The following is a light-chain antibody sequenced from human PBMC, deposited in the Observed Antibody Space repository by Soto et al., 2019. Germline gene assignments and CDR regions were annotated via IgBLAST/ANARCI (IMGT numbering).Light chain of an antibody. CDR1: QSISIS. Sequence: IQMTQSPSSLSASVGDRVTITCRASQSISISLNWYQQKPGKAPNLLIYAASSLQSWVPSRFNGSGSGTDFTLSISSLQPEDFATYYCQQSYSNPITFGQGTRLEIK. CDR2: AAS. V-gene: IGKV1-39*01. J-gene: IGKJ5*01. CDR3: QQSYSNPIT.